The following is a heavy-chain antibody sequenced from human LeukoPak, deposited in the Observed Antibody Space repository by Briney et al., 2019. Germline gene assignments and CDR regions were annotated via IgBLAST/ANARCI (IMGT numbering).Heavy chain of an antibody. CDR1: GFTFSSYW. D-gene: IGHD6-13*01. V-gene: IGHV3-7*01. Sequence: PGGSLRLSCAASGFTFSSYWMSWVRQAPGKGLEWVANIKQDGSEKYYVDSVKGRFTISRDNAKNSLYLKMNSLRAEDTAVYYCARVRDSSSWYPYYYYGMDVWGQGTTVTVSS. CDR3: ARVRDSSSWYPYYYYGMDV. CDR2: IKQDGSEK. J-gene: IGHJ6*02.